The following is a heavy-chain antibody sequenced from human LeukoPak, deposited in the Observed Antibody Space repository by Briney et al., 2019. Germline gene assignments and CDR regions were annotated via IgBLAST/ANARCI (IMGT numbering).Heavy chain of an antibody. D-gene: IGHD2-2*01. Sequence: ASVKVSCKASGYTFTGYYMHWVRQAPGQGLEWMGWINPNSGGTNYAQKFQGRVTMTRDTSISAAYMELRRLRYDDTAVHYCARGLRAGALDIWGQGTMVTVSS. J-gene: IGHJ3*02. CDR3: ARGLRAGALDI. CDR2: INPNSGGT. CDR1: GYTFTGYY. V-gene: IGHV1-2*02.